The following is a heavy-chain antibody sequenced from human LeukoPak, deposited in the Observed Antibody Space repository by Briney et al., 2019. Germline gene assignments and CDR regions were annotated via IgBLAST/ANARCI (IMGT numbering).Heavy chain of an antibody. CDR3: ARDVGYCSGGSCYPSDY. D-gene: IGHD2-15*01. CDR1: GYTFTSYG. Sequence: ASVKVSCKASGYTFTSYGIRWVRQAPGQGLEWMGWISAYNGNTNYAQKLQGRVTMTTDTSTSTAYMELRSLRSDDTAVYYCARDVGYCSGGSCYPSDYWGQGTLVTVSS. J-gene: IGHJ4*02. V-gene: IGHV1-18*01. CDR2: ISAYNGNT.